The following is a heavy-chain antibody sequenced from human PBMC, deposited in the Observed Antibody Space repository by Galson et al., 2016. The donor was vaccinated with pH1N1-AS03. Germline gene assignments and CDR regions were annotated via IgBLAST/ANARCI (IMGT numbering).Heavy chain of an antibody. CDR3: AKRGGLPSEGHTYFDP. Sequence: SLRLSCAASGFTFSSYAMSWVRQAPGKGLEWVASIIGAGGVPYYAGSVKGRFAVSRDNSENTVYLQLNRLRAEDTAVYYCAKRGGLPSEGHTYFDPWGQGTLVPVSS. CDR1: GFTFSSYA. CDR2: IIGAGGVP. D-gene: IGHD2-2*01. J-gene: IGHJ5*02. V-gene: IGHV3-23*01.